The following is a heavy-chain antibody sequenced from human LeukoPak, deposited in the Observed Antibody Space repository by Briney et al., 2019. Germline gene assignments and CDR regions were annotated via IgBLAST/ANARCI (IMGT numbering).Heavy chain of an antibody. CDR2: TYYRSKWYN. CDR3: AGGPGGAMGGY. V-gene: IGHV6-1*01. J-gene: IGHJ4*02. Sequence: SQALSPTCAISGDSVSSNSVAWNWIRQSPSRGLEWLGRTYYRSKWYNDYAVSVKSRITINPDTSKNQFSLQLNSVTPEDTAVYYCAGGPGGAMGGYWGRGTLVTVSS. D-gene: IGHD1-26*01. CDR1: GDSVSSNSVA.